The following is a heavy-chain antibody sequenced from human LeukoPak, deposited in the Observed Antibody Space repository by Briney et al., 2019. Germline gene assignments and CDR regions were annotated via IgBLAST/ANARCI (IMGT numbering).Heavy chain of an antibody. CDR1: GGSISISGYY. V-gene: IGHV4-31*03. Sequence: PSETLSLTCTVSGGSISISGYYWSWIRQHPGEGLEWIGYISHSGSTYYSPSLKSRVTISVDTSKNQFSLKLSSVTAADTAVYYCARGVLVWGQGTLVTVSS. J-gene: IGHJ4*01. D-gene: IGHD2-8*02. CDR2: ISHSGST. CDR3: ARGVLV.